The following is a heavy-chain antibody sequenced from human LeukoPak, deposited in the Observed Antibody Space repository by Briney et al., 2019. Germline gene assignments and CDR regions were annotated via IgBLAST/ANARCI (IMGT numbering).Heavy chain of an antibody. Sequence: GGSLRLSCAASGFTFSSYNMNWVRQTPGKGPEWVSSISSSSSFIYYADSVKGRFTISRDNSKNTLYLQMSSLRAEDTAVYYCAKVPRAWWFDPWGQGTLVTVSS. CDR2: ISSSSSFI. CDR3: AKVPRAWWFDP. V-gene: IGHV3-21*04. CDR1: GFTFSSYN. J-gene: IGHJ5*02.